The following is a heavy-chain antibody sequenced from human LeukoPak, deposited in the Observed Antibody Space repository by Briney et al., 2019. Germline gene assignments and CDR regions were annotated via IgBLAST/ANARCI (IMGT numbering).Heavy chain of an antibody. V-gene: IGHV3-43*02. CDR2: ISGDGVTT. D-gene: IGHD3-22*01. Sequence: PGGSLRLSCAASGFIFRDYSMHWVRQVPGKGLEWISLISGDGVTTYYADSVKGRFTISRDNHEDPLYLQMNTLRTEDTAFYYCARGVNTISFTFDYWARGSLVTVSS. CDR1: GFIFRDYS. CDR3: ARGVNTISFTFDY. J-gene: IGHJ4*02.